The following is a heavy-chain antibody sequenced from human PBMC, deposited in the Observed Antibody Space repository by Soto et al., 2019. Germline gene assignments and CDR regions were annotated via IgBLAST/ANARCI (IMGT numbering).Heavy chain of an antibody. Sequence: ETLSLTCTVSGGSISSYYWSWIRQPPGKGLEWIGYIYYSGSTNYNPSLKSRVTISVDTSKNQFSLKLSSVTAADTAVYYCVRSDGRYWGQGTLVTVSS. J-gene: IGHJ4*02. CDR1: GGSISSYY. V-gene: IGHV4-59*01. CDR2: IYYSGST. CDR3: VRSDGRY.